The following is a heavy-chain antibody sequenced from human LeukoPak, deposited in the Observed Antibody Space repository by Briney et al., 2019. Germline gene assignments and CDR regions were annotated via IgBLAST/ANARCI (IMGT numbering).Heavy chain of an antibody. CDR3: ARDLHYYGSGSYYPLLDY. D-gene: IGHD3-10*01. J-gene: IGHJ4*02. CDR2: IWYDGSNK. CDR1: GFTFSSYG. V-gene: IGHV3-33*01. Sequence: GGPLRLSCAASGFTFSSYGMHWVRKAPGKGLEWVAVIWYDGSNKYYADSVKGRFTISRDNSKNTLYLQMNSLRAEDTAVYYCARDLHYYGSGSYYPLLDYWGQGTLVTVSS.